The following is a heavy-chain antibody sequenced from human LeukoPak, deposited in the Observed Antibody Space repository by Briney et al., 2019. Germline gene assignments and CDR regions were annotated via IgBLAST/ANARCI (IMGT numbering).Heavy chain of an antibody. CDR3: ARASTWVPGKDSSGYYYPYAFDV. Sequence: PGRSLRLSCAASIYTFSSSVMHWVRQAPGKGLEWVAAISYDGTDKYYADSVKGRFTTSRDNSKNTLYLQVNSLRGEVTAVYYCARASTWVPGKDSSGYYYPYAFDVWGQGTMVTVSS. CDR2: ISYDGTDK. CDR1: IYTFSSSV. V-gene: IGHV3-30*14. J-gene: IGHJ3*01. D-gene: IGHD3-22*01.